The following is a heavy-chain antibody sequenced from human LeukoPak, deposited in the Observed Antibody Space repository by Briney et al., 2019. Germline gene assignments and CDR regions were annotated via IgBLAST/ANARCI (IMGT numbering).Heavy chain of an antibody. CDR1: GFTVSNNY. D-gene: IGHD3-16*01. CDR2: IYSGDNT. J-gene: IGHJ4*02. V-gene: IGHV3-66*02. CDR3: AGRRVLDASFDY. Sequence: GGSLRLSCAASGFTVSNNYMSWVRQAPGKGLEWVSVIYSGDNTYYVESVKGRFTISRDNSKNTLLLQMNRLRAEDTAVYYCAGRRVLDASFDYWGQGTLVTVSS.